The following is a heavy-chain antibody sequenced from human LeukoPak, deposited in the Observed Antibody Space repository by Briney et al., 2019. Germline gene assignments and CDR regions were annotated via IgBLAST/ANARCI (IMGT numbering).Heavy chain of an antibody. CDR1: GFTVSSNY. CDR3: ARAAYYYDYSGPRFGYFHN. D-gene: IGHD3-22*01. Sequence: GGSLRLSCAASGFTVSSNYMSWVRQAPGKGLEWVSVIYSGGSTYYADSVKGRFTISRDNSKNTLYLQMNSLRAEDTAVYYCARAAYYYDYSGPRFGYFHNWGQGTLVTVSS. V-gene: IGHV3-53*01. J-gene: IGHJ1*01. CDR2: IYSGGST.